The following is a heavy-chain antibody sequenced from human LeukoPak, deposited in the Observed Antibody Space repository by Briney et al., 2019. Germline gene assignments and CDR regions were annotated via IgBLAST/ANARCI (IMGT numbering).Heavy chain of an antibody. CDR1: GFTFSSYG. CDR3: AKRISSGWSYYFDY. J-gene: IGHJ4*02. D-gene: IGHD6-19*01. CDR2: ISYSGGST. V-gene: IGHV3-23*01. Sequence: GGSLRLSCAASGFTFSSYGMSWVRQAPGEGLEWVSAISYSGGSTYYADSVKGRFTISRDNSKNTLYLQMNRLRAEDTAVYYCAKRISSGWSYYFDYWGQGTLVTVSS.